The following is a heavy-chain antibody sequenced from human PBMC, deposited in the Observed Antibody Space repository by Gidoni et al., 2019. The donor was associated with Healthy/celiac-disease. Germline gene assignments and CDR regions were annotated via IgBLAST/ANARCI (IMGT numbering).Heavy chain of an antibody. CDR2: INAGNGNT. Sequence: QVQLVQSGAEVKKPGASVKVSCQASGYTFPRYAMHWVRQAPGQRLEWMGWINAGNGNTKYSQKFQGRVTITRDTSASTAYMELSSLRSEDTAVYYCARGGYGDFPSWFDPWGQGTLVTVSS. CDR3: ARGGYGDFPSWFDP. CDR1: GYTFPRYA. V-gene: IGHV1-3*01. D-gene: IGHD4-17*01. J-gene: IGHJ5*02.